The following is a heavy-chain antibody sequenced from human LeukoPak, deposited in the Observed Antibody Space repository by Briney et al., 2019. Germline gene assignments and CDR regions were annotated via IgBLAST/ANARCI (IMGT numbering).Heavy chain of an antibody. V-gene: IGHV4-59*01. J-gene: IGHJ6*02. Sequence: PSETLSLTCTVSGGSISSYYWSWTRQPPGKGLEWIGYIYYSGSTNYNPSLKSRVTISVDTSKNQFSLKLSSVTAADTAVYYCARWSEDYYYYSGMDVWGQGTTVTVSS. D-gene: IGHD3-3*01. CDR3: ARWSEDYYYYSGMDV. CDR1: GGSISSYY. CDR2: IYYSGST.